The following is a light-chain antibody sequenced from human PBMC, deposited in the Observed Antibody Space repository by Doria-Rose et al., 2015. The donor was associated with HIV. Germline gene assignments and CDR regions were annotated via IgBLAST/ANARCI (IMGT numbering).Light chain of an antibody. CDR3: QQYGNLPLT. CDR1: HDISNY. V-gene: IGKV1-33*01. CDR2: GAS. Sequence: TQSPSSLSASVGDRVTIIRQASHDISNYLNWYQQKPGKAPKLLIYGASNLETGVPSRFSGSGSGTDFTFTISSLQPEDIATYSCQQYGNLPLTFGGGTKVEIK. J-gene: IGKJ4*01.